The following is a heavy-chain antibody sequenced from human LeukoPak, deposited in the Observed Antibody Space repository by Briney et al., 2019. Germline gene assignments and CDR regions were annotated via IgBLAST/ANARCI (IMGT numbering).Heavy chain of an antibody. D-gene: IGHD6-13*01. J-gene: IGHJ4*02. V-gene: IGHV3-30*04. CDR3: AKDVVARYSSSWYAYYFDY. CDR2: ISYDGSIK. Sequence: QPGGSLRLSCAASGFTFSTYAMHWVRQAPGKGLQWVALISYDGSIKHYADSVKGRFTISRDNSKNTLYLQMNSLRAEDTAVYYCAKDVVARYSSSWYAYYFDYWGQGTLVTVSS. CDR1: GFTFSTYA.